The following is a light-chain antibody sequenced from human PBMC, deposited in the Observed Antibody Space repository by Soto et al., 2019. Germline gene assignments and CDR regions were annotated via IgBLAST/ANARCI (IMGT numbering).Light chain of an antibody. J-gene: IGLJ1*01. V-gene: IGLV2-14*03. CDR2: DVS. CDR1: RTDVADGYDY. CDR3: TSYTSSTPFYV. Sequence: QCGLTQPACVCVFAGQSLAIAWKRARTDVADGYDYVSWYQQHPGQATQLISYDVSNRPSGVSDRFSGSKSGTTASLTISGLQAEDEAEYYCTSYTSSTPFYVFGTGNKVTVL.